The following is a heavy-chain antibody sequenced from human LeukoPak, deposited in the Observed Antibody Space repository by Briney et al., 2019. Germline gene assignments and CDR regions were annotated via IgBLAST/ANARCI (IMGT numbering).Heavy chain of an antibody. J-gene: IGHJ5*02. CDR3: VRNKAVRSNWFDP. CDR1: GGSFSGYY. CDR2: INHSGST. D-gene: IGHD1/OR15-1a*01. Sequence: SETLSLTCAVYGGSFSGYYWSWIRQPPGKGLEWIGEINHSGSTNYNPSLKSRVTISVDTSKNQFSLKLSSVTAADTTVYYCVRNKAVRSNWFDPWGQGTLATVSS. V-gene: IGHV4-34*01.